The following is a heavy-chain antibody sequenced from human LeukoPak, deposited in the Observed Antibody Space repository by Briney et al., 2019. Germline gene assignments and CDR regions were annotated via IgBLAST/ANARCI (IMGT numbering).Heavy chain of an antibody. CDR2: VTPDGSDR. Sequence: GGSLRLSCAVSGFTFNNYWMSWVRQAPGKGLEWVANVTPDGSDRYYVDSLKGRVTISRDNTKSSLYLQLNSLRAEDTAVYYCVPGGLAVSGIDYWGQGALVTVSS. CDR1: GFTFNNYW. V-gene: IGHV3-7*01. CDR3: VPGGLAVSGIDY. D-gene: IGHD6-19*01. J-gene: IGHJ4*02.